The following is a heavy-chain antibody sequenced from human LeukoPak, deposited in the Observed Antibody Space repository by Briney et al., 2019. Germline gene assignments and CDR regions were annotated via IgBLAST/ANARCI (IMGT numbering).Heavy chain of an antibody. V-gene: IGHV3-23*01. CDR2: ISGSGGST. J-gene: IGHJ4*02. Sequence: GGSLRLSCAASGFTFSSYAMSWVRQAPGKGLEWVSAISGSGGSTYYADSVKGRFTISRDNPKNTLYLQMNSLRAEDTAVYYCAKSSRTHHLVDLDYWGQGTLVTVSS. CDR3: AKSSRTHHLVDLDY. D-gene: IGHD2-21*01. CDR1: GFTFSSYA.